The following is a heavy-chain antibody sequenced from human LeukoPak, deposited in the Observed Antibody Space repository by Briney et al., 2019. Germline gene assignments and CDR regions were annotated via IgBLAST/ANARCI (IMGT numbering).Heavy chain of an antibody. CDR1: GGSISGSSDY. CDR3: ARNSSRDCSETKCYSGGWFDT. V-gene: IGHV4-39*01. J-gene: IGHJ5*02. CDR2: IYFSGST. D-gene: IGHD2-21*01. Sequence: SETLSLTCTVSGGSISGSSDYWVWIRQSPGKRLEWIGSIYFSGSTHYRPPLKSRLTMSVDTPKNQFSLQLSSVTAKDTAIYYCARNSSRDCSETKCYSGGWFDTWGQGMLVTVSS.